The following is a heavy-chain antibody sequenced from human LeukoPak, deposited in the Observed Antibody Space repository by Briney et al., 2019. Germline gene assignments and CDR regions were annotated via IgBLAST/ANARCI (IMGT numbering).Heavy chain of an antibody. Sequence: ASVKVSCKASGYTFTGYYMHWVRQAPGQGLEWMGRINPNSGGTNYAQKFQGRVTMTRDMSISTAYMELSRLRSDDTAVYYCATSYGSGSYLAFDIWGQGTMVTVSS. D-gene: IGHD3-10*01. CDR2: INPNSGGT. CDR1: GYTFTGYY. V-gene: IGHV1-2*06. CDR3: ATSYGSGSYLAFDI. J-gene: IGHJ3*02.